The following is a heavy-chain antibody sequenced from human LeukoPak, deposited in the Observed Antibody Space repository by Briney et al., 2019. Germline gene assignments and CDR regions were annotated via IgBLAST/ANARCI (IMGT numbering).Heavy chain of an antibody. CDR3: ARVLAYCGGDCYPLDY. CDR1: GGSISSYY. D-gene: IGHD2-21*02. V-gene: IGHV4-59*01. CDR2: IYYSGST. Sequence: SETLSLTCTVSGGSISSYYWSWIRQPPGKGLEWIGYIYYSGSTNYNPSLKSRVTISVDTSKNQFSLKLSSVTAADTAVYYCARVLAYCGGDCYPLDYWGQGTQVTVSS. J-gene: IGHJ4*02.